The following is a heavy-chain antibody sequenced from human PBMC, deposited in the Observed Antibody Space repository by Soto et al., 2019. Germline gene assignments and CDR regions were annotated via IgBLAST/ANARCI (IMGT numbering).Heavy chain of an antibody. CDR2: ISGSGGST. CDR1: GFTFSSYA. CDR3: AKAYCSGGSCYYYYGMDV. D-gene: IGHD2-15*01. Sequence: EVQLLESGGGLVQPGGSLRLSCAASGFTFSSYAMSWVRQAPGKGLEWVSAISGSGGSTYYADSVKGRFTISRDNSKNTLYLQMNSVRAEDTAVYYCAKAYCSGGSCYYYYGMDVWGQGTTVTVSS. V-gene: IGHV3-23*01. J-gene: IGHJ6*02.